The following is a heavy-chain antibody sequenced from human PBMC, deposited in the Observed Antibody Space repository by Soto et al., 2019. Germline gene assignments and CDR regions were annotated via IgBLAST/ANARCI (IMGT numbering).Heavy chain of an antibody. CDR3: AKDFFAISGVAIAPGAFDI. J-gene: IGHJ3*02. CDR2: ISGSGGST. V-gene: IGHV3-23*01. D-gene: IGHD3-3*01. Sequence: GGSLRLSCAASGFTFSSYAMSWVRQAPGKGLEWVSAISGSGGSTYYADSVKGRFTISRDNSKNTLYLQMNSLRAEDTAVYYCAKDFFAISGVAIAPGAFDIWGQGTMVTVSS. CDR1: GFTFSSYA.